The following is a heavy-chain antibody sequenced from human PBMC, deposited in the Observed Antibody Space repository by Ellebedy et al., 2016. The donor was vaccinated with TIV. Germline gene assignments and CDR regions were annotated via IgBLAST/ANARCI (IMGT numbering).Heavy chain of an antibody. D-gene: IGHD2-2*01. J-gene: IGHJ6*02. V-gene: IGHV1-58*02. Sequence: ASSVKVSCKASGFTFTSSAMQWVRQARGQRLEWIGWIVVGSGNTNYAQKFQERVTITRDMSTSTAYMELSSLRSEDTAVYYCAADSDIVVVPAAIHYYYRMDVWGQGTTVTVSS. CDR3: AADSDIVVVPAAIHYYYRMDV. CDR1: GFTFTSSA. CDR2: IVVGSGNT.